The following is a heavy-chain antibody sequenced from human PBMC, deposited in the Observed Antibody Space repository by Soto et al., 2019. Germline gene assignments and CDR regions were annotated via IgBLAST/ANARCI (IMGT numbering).Heavy chain of an antibody. V-gene: IGHV3-30-3*01. D-gene: IGHD1-26*01. CDR3: ARGAVGARALDY. CDR1: GFTFSSYA. Sequence: QVQLVESGGGVVQPGRSLRLSCAASGFTFSSYAMHWVRQAPGKGLEWVAVISYDGSNKYYADSVKGRFTISRDNSKNTLYLQMNSLRAEDTAVYYCARGAVGARALDYWGQGTLVTVSS. CDR2: ISYDGSNK. J-gene: IGHJ4*02.